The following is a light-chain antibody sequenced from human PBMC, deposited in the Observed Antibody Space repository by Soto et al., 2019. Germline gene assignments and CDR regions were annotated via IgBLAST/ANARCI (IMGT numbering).Light chain of an antibody. J-gene: IGKJ1*01. CDR3: QQYGSSPWP. Sequence: EIVLTQSPGTLSLSPGERATLSCRASQSVSSSYLAWYQQKPGQAPRLLIYGASSRATGIPDRFSGSGSGTDFTLTISRLEPEDFAVYYCQQYGSSPWPFGQGTRWIS. CDR2: GAS. CDR1: QSVSSSY. V-gene: IGKV3-20*01.